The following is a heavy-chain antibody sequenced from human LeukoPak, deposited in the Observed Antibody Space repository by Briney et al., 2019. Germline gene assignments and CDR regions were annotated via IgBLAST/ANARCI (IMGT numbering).Heavy chain of an antibody. CDR1: GFTFSSYG. D-gene: IGHD5-18*01. Sequence: GGSLRLSCAASGFTFSSYGTHWVRQAPGKGREWVAVISYDGSNKYYADSVKGRFTISRDNSKNTLYLQMNSLRAEDTAVYYCAKDRPVDTAMVLDYWGQGTLVTVSS. J-gene: IGHJ4*02. CDR3: AKDRPVDTAMVLDY. V-gene: IGHV3-30*18. CDR2: ISYDGSNK.